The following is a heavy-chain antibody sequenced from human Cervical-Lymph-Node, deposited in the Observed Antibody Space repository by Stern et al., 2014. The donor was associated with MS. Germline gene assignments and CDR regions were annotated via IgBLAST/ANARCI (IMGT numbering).Heavy chain of an antibody. V-gene: IGHV4-59*01. CDR3: ARAPYDYTKWYGMDV. Sequence: QVQLQESGPGLVKPSETLSLTCTVSGGSISSYYWSWIRQPPGKGLEWIGHIYSMGSTNYNPSLQSRVTISVDMSKNQFSLKLSSVSAADTAVYYCARAPYDYTKWYGMDVWGQGTTVTVSS. J-gene: IGHJ6*02. CDR2: IYSMGST. D-gene: IGHD4-11*01. CDR1: GGSISSYY.